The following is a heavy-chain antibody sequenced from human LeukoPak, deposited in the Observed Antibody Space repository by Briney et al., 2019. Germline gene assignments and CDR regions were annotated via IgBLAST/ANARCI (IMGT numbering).Heavy chain of an antibody. V-gene: IGHV1-2*02. Sequence: ASAKVSCKASGYTFTGYYMHWVRQAPGQGLEWMGWINPNSGGTNYAQKFQGRVTMTRDTSIGTAYMELSRLRSDDTAVYYCARASTYYYDSSGYWMSDWFDPWGQGTLVTVSS. CDR3: ARASTYYYDSSGYWMSDWFDP. CDR2: INPNSGGT. J-gene: IGHJ5*02. D-gene: IGHD3-22*01. CDR1: GYTFTGYY.